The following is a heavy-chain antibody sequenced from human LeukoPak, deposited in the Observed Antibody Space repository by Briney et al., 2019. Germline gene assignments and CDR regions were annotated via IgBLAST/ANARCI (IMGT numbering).Heavy chain of an antibody. CDR1: GYTFTSYD. V-gene: IGHV1-8*03. D-gene: IGHD6-19*01. CDR3: ARRAVDNSYYYYMDV. J-gene: IGHJ6*03. Sequence: GASVKVSCKASGYTFTSYDISWVRQVTGQGLEWMGWMNPKNGNTGYAQKFQGRVTITRNTSISTAYMEVSSLRYEDTAVYYCARRAVDNSYYYYMDVWGKGTTVTVSS. CDR2: MNPKNGNT.